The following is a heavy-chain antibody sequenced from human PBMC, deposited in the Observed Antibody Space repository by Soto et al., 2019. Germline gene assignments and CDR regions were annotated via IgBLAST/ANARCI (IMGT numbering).Heavy chain of an antibody. CDR3: AHPRGYGVFDAYDI. CDR1: GFTFSTYA. D-gene: IGHD4-17*01. CDR2: LTPSGGET. V-gene: IGHV3-23*01. Sequence: GGSLRLSCVASGFTFSTYAMSWVRQAPGKGLEWVSALTPSGGETYYADSVKGRFTISRDNSMNALYLQMNSLRIEDTAVYYCAHPRGYGVFDAYDIWGQGTMVTVS. J-gene: IGHJ3*02.